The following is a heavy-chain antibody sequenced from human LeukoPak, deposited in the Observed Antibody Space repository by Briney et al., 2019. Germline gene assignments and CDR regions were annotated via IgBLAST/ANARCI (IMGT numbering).Heavy chain of an antibody. CDR3: ARDSDGLQGAFDI. J-gene: IGHJ3*02. CDR1: GGTFSSYA. Sequence: SVKVSCKASGGTFSSYAISWVRQAPGQGIEWMGGIIPIFGTANYAQKFQGRVTITTDESTSTAYMELSSLRSEDTAVYYCARDSDGLQGAFDIWGQGTMVTVSS. D-gene: IGHD4-11*01. CDR2: IIPIFGTA. V-gene: IGHV1-69*05.